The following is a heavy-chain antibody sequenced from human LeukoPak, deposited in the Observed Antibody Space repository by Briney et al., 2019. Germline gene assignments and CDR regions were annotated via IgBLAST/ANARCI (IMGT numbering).Heavy chain of an antibody. J-gene: IGHJ4*02. CDR3: AREIAADRGFDS. CDR1: GFTFSDHY. Sequence: PGGSLRLSCAASGFTFSDHYMSWIRQAPGKGLECVSYISSGGSTTYYTDSVKGRFTISRDNGKNALYLQMNSLRAEDTAVYYCAREIAADRGFDSWGQRTLVTVSS. D-gene: IGHD6-6*01. V-gene: IGHV3-11*01. CDR2: ISSGGSTT.